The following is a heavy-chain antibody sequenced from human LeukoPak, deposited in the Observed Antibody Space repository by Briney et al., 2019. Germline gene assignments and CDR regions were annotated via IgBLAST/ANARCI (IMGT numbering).Heavy chain of an antibody. CDR1: GGSISSYY. CDR3: ARSSGGSPYYFDY. V-gene: IGHV4-59*01. D-gene: IGHD2-15*01. CDR2: IYYSGST. Sequence: SETLSLTCTVSGGSISSYYWSWTRQPPGKGLEWIGYIYYSGSTNYNPSLKSRVTISVDTSKNQFSLKLSSVTAADTAVYYCARSSGGSPYYFDYWGQGTLVTVSS. J-gene: IGHJ4*02.